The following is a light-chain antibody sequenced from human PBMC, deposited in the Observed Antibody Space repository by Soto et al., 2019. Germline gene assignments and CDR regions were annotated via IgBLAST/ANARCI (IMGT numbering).Light chain of an antibody. J-gene: IGLJ2*01. CDR2: DVS. Sequence: QSVLTQPASVSGSPGQSITISCTGTSSEVGGYNYVSWYQQHPGKAHKLMIYDVSNRPSGVSNRFSGSKSGNTASLTIFGLQAEDEADYYCSSYTSSSTPVVFGGGTKVTVL. V-gene: IGLV2-14*01. CDR1: SSEVGGYNY. CDR3: SSYTSSSTPVV.